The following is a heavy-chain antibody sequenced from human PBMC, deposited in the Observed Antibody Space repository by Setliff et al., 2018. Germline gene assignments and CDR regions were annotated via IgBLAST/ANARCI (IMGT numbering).Heavy chain of an antibody. V-gene: IGHV2-5*02. Sequence: SGPTLVNPTQTLTLTCTVSGFSLSTSGVGVGWIRQPPGKALEWLAMIFWDDEKLYRPSLKNRLTITRDSLKRQVVLTLTNVDPVDTATYYCAHRGGYGADSLYYFDVWGQGTLVTVS. D-gene: IGHD3-10*01. J-gene: IGHJ4*02. CDR2: IFWDDEK. CDR3: AHRGGYGADSLYYFDV. CDR1: GFSLSTSGVG.